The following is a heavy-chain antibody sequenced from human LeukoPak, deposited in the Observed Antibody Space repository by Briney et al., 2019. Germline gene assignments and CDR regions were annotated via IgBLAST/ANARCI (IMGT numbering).Heavy chain of an antibody. D-gene: IGHD1-20*01. V-gene: IGHV1-2*06. CDR3: ARPVLKGYDNCGY. CDR2: INPNSGGT. Sequence: GASVKVSCKASGYTFTGYHMHWVRQAPGQGLEWMGRINPNSGGTNYAQKFQGRVTMTRDTSISTAYMELSRLRSDDTAVYYCARPVLKGYDNCGYWGQGTLVTVSS. CDR1: GYTFTGYH. J-gene: IGHJ4*02.